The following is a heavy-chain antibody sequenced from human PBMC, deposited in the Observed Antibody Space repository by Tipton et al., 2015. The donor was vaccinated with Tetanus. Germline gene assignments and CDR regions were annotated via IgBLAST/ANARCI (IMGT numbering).Heavy chain of an antibody. V-gene: IGHV3-21*01. Sequence: GSLRLSCAASGFTFSSYSMNWVRQAPGKGLEWVSSISSSSYIYYADSVKGRFTISRDNAKNSLCLQMNSLRAEDTAVYYCARDRGGRIDAFDIWGQGTMVTVSS. CDR1: GFTFSSYS. J-gene: IGHJ3*02. CDR3: ARDRGGRIDAFDI. D-gene: IGHD3-16*01. CDR2: ISSSSYI.